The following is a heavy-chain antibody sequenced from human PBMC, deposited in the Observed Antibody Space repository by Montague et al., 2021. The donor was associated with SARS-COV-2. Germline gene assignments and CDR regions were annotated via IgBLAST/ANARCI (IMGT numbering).Heavy chain of an antibody. Sequence: SETLSLTCTVSGGSISSYNWSWIRQPPGKGLECIGYIYYSGNTNYNPSLKSRVTISVDASKSQFPLKLSSVTAAATAVYYCAGLQGDGSLYGMDVWGQGTTVTVSS. D-gene: IGHD5-24*01. CDR1: GGSISSYN. V-gene: IGHV4-59*01. J-gene: IGHJ6*02. CDR2: IYYSGNT. CDR3: AGLQGDGSLYGMDV.